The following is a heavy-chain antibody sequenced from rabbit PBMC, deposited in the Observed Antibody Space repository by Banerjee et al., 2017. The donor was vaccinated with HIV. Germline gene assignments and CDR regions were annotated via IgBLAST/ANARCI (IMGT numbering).Heavy chain of an antibody. CDR3: ARDLAGVTGWNFNL. CDR2: IYTSSGNT. J-gene: IGHJ4*01. D-gene: IGHD4-1*01. Sequence: QEQLEESGGGLVKPEGSLTLSCKASGIDIRSYGLSWVRQAPGKGLEWIAYIYTSSGNTVYASWAKGRFTISKTSSTTVTLQMTSLTAADTATYFCARDLAGVTGWNFNLWGQGTLVTVS. CDR1: GIDIRSYG. V-gene: IGHV1S45*01.